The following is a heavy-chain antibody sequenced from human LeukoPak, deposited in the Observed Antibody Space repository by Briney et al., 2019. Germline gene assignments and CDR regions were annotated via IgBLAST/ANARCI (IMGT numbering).Heavy chain of an antibody. CDR1: GGSISSYY. J-gene: IGHJ4*02. Sequence: TPSETLSLTCTVSGGSISSYYWSGIRQPPGKGLEWIGYIYYSGSTNYNPSLKSRVTISVGTSKNQFSLKLSSVTAADTAVYYCARRVATINAVFDYWGQGTLVTVSS. CDR2: IYYSGST. D-gene: IGHD5-12*01. V-gene: IGHV4-59*01. CDR3: ARRVATINAVFDY.